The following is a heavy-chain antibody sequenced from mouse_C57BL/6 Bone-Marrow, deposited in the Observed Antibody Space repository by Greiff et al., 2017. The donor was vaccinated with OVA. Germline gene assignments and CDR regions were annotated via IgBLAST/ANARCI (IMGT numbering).Heavy chain of an antibody. CDR3: ARRYGSSYRFAY. D-gene: IGHD1-1*01. V-gene: IGHV5-6*02. J-gene: IGHJ3*01. CDR1: GFTFSSYG. Sequence: EVKLQESGGDLVKPGGSLKLSCAASGFTFSSYGMSWVRQTPDKRLEWVATISSGGSYTYYPDSVKGRFTISRDNAKNTLYLQMSSLKSEDTAMYYCARRYGSSYRFAYWGQGTLVTVSA. CDR2: ISSGGSYT.